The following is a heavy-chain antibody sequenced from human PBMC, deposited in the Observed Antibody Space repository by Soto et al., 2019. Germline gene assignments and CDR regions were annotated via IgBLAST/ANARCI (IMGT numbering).Heavy chain of an antibody. J-gene: IGHJ4*02. CDR1: GFTFSSYE. Sequence: GSLRLSCAASGFTFSSYEMNWVRQAPGKGLEWVSYISSSGSTIYYADSVKGRFTISRDNAKNSLYLQMNSLRAEDTAVYYCARDQVAVAGTEFDYWGQGTLVTVSS. V-gene: IGHV3-48*03. CDR3: ARDQVAVAGTEFDY. CDR2: ISSSGSTI. D-gene: IGHD6-19*01.